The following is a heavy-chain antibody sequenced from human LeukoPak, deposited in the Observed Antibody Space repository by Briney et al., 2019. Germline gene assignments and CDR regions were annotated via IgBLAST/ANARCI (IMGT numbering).Heavy chain of an antibody. V-gene: IGHV4-4*09. J-gene: IGHJ4*02. CDR1: GGSISSYY. Sequence: SETLSLTCTVSGGSISSYYWSWIRQPPGKGLEWIGYIYTSGSTNYNPSLKSRVTISVDTSKNQFSLKLNSVTAADTAVYYCAGGGSSSHFIYWGQGALVTVSS. D-gene: IGHD6-6*01. CDR2: IYTSGST. CDR3: AGGGSSSHFIY.